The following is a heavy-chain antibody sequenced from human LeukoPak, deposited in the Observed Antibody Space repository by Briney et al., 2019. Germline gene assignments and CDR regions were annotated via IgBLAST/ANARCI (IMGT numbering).Heavy chain of an antibody. D-gene: IGHD3-22*01. V-gene: IGHV1-46*01. Sequence: AASVKVSCKASGYTFSSYYMHWVRQAPGQGLEWMAIINPSGGSTSYAQKFQGRVTMTRDTSASTVYMELYSLRSEDTAVYYCARGYSSGYYTGPLDYWGQGTLVTVSS. CDR3: ARGYSSGYYTGPLDY. J-gene: IGHJ4*02. CDR2: INPSGGST. CDR1: GYTFSSYY.